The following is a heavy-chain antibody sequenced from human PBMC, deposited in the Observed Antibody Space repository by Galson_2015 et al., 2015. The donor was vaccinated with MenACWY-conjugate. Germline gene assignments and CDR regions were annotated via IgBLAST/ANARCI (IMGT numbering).Heavy chain of an antibody. D-gene: IGHD6-13*01. Sequence: CAISGDSVSSHSAAWTWIRQSPSRGLEWLGRTYYRSRRHNDYAVSVKSRITINTDTSRNQLSQQLSSVTPEDTAVYSFSRGVTRKSGTINCYFDFWRRGTLVTVSS. CDR1: GDSVSSHSAA. V-gene: IGHV6-1*01. CDR2: TYYRSRRHN. J-gene: IGHJ2*01. CDR3: SRGVTRKSGTINCYFDF.